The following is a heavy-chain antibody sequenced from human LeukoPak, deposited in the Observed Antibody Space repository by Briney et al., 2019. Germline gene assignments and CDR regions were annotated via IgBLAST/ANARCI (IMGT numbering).Heavy chain of an antibody. V-gene: IGHV3-23*01. CDR1: GFTFNTYA. Sequence: GGSLRLSCAASGFTFNTYAMNWVRQAPGKGLEWVSVISKSGETTYYADSVKGRFTISRDNSKNTLYLQMNSLRAEDTAVYYCARLVPAAPNWFDPWGQGTLVTVSS. D-gene: IGHD2-2*01. CDR3: ARLVPAAPNWFDP. CDR2: ISKSGETT. J-gene: IGHJ5*02.